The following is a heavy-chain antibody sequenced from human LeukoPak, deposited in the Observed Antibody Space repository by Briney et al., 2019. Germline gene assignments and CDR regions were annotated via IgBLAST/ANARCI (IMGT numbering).Heavy chain of an antibody. J-gene: IGHJ4*02. CDR3: AKADRVKRWSYQFDY. CDR1: GFPFSSYA. CDR2: ISGSGGST. V-gene: IGHV3-23*01. Sequence: GSLRLSCAATGFPFSSYAMSWVPHAPGKGLEWVSAISGSGGSTYSADSVKGRFTISRDNSKNTLYLQMNSLRAEDTAVYYCAKADRVKRWSYQFDYWGQGTLVTDSS. D-gene: IGHD5-24*01.